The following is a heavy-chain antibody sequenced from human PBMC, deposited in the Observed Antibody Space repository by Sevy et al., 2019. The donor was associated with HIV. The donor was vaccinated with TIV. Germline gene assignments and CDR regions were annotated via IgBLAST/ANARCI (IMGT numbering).Heavy chain of an antibody. CDR3: ARGAGGGATDAFDI. Sequence: GGSLRLSCAASGFTFSSYSMNWVRQAPGKGLEWVSSISSSSSYIYYADSVKGRFTISRDNAKNSLYLQMNSLRAEDTAVYYCARGAGGGATDAFDIWGQGTMVTVSS. CDR2: ISSSSSYI. D-gene: IGHD3-16*01. J-gene: IGHJ3*02. CDR1: GFTFSSYS. V-gene: IGHV3-21*01.